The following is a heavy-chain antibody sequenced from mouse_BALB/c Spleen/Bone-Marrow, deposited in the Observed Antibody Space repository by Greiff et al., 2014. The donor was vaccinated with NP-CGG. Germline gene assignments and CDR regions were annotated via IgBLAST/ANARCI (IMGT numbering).Heavy chain of an antibody. CDR2: FHPYDDDT. CDR1: GYPFTTYP. D-gene: IGHD6-5*01. J-gene: IGHJ2*01. V-gene: IGHV1-47*01. CDR3: ARGAYGLFDY. Sequence: QVQLQQSGAELVKSGASVKMSCKAFGYPFTTYPIGWMRQNHGKNLEWIGNFHPYDDDTKYNEQFKGKAKLTVDKSSTTVSLELSRLTSDDSAVYYCARGAYGLFDYWGQGTTLTVSS.